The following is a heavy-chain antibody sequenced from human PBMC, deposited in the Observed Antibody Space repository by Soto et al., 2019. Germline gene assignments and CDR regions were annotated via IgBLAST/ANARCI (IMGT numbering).Heavy chain of an antibody. CDR3: ASSTIAARSFGGRGYYFYDDMDD. CDR2: ISSSSSYI. CDR1: GFTFSSYS. D-gene: IGHD6-6*01. V-gene: IGHV3-21*01. Sequence: GGTLRLSCSASGFTFSSYSLNWVRHAPVTGQGWVSSISSSSSYIYYADSVKGRFTISRDNAKNSLYLQMNCLRADDTAVYYCASSTIAARSFGGRGYYFYDDMDDLGQGTMGTAS. J-gene: IGHJ6*02.